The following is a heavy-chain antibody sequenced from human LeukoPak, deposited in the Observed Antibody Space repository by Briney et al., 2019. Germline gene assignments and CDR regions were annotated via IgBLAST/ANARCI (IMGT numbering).Heavy chain of an antibody. CDR3: AREESSLVLGGLAY. D-gene: IGHD6-13*01. V-gene: IGHV3-30*02. J-gene: IGHJ4*02. CDR2: IQTDGNTK. Sequence: PGGSLRLSCAASGFTFSNYGIHWVRQAPGKGLERVTFIQTDGNTKYYADSVRGRFTISRDNSKNTVSLQMNSLRAEDTAVYYCAREESSLVLGGLAYWGQGTLVTVSS. CDR1: GFTFSNYG.